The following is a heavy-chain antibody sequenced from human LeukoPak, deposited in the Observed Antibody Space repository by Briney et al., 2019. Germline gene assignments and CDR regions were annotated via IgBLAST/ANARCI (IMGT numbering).Heavy chain of an antibody. D-gene: IGHD3-10*01. J-gene: IGHJ4*02. Sequence: ASVKVSCKASGYTFTSYGISWVRQAPGQGLEWTGWISAYNGNTNYAQKLQGRVTMTTDTSTSTAYMELRSLRSDDTAVYYCASYNYYGSGSLEGLDYWGQGTLVTVSS. V-gene: IGHV1-18*01. CDR2: ISAYNGNT. CDR1: GYTFTSYG. CDR3: ASYNYYGSGSLEGLDY.